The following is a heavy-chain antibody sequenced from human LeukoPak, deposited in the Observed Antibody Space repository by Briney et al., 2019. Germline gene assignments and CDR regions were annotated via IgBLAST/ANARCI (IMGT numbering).Heavy chain of an antibody. J-gene: IGHJ4*02. CDR2: IYYSGST. V-gene: IGHV4-59*01. D-gene: IGHD6-19*01. Sequence: PTETLSLTCTVSGGSISNYYWSWIRQPPGKGLEWIGYIYYSGSTNYNPSLKSRVTISVDTSKNQFSLKLSSVTAADTAVYYCTRGSSGWYGDHWGQGTLVTVSS. CDR1: GGSISNYY. CDR3: TRGSSGWYGDH.